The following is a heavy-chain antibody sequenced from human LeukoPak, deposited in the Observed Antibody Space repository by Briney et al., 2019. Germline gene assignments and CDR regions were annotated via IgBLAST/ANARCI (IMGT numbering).Heavy chain of an antibody. Sequence: PSETLSLTCTVSGGSISSYYWSWIRQPPGKGLEWIGYIYYSGSTNYNPSLKSRVTIPVDTSKNQFSLKLSSVTAADTAVYYCARYYDILTGLFDYWGQGTLVTVSS. CDR1: GGSISSYY. D-gene: IGHD3-9*01. CDR2: IYYSGST. J-gene: IGHJ4*02. V-gene: IGHV4-59*01. CDR3: ARYYDILTGLFDY.